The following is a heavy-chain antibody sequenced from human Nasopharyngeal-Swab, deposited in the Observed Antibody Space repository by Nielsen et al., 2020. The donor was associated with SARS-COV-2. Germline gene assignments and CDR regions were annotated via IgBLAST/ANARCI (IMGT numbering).Heavy chain of an antibody. CDR3: AKDIFGWTFDI. D-gene: IGHD2-21*01. V-gene: IGHV3-23*01. CDR2: IGGDGNT. J-gene: IGHJ3*02. CDR1: GFSFCTNA. Sequence: GESLKISCVVSGFSFCTNAMTWVRQAPGKGLEWVSAIGGDGNTHYADSVKGRFTISRDTSKNTLYLQMDSLSAEDTAIYYCAKDIFGWTFDIWGQGTMVTVSS.